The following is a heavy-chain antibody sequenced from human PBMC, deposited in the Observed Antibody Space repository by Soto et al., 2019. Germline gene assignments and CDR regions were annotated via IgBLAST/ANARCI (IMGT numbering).Heavy chain of an antibody. J-gene: IGHJ6*02. D-gene: IGHD6-6*01. Sequence: PSETLSLSCTVFVGSISSYYWTWIRQPAGKGLELIGRIYTSGSTNYNPSLKSRVTMSVDTSKNQFSLKLSSVTAADTAVYYCARVRIAARTGAYGMDVWGQGTTVTVSS. CDR3: ARVRIAARTGAYGMDV. V-gene: IGHV4-4*07. CDR1: VGSISSYY. CDR2: IYTSGST.